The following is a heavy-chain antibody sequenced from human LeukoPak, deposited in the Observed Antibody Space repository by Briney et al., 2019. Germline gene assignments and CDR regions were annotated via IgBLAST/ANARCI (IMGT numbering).Heavy chain of an antibody. J-gene: IGHJ4*02. CDR2: ISSSGSTI. CDR3: ARGPSLLWFGDYCDY. Sequence: GGSLRLSCAASGFTFSSYEMNWVRQAPGKGLEWVSYISSSGSTIYYADSVKGRFTISRDNAKNSLYLQMNSLRAEDTAVYYCARGPSLLWFGDYCDYWGQGTLVTVSS. V-gene: IGHV3-48*03. CDR1: GFTFSSYE. D-gene: IGHD3-10*01.